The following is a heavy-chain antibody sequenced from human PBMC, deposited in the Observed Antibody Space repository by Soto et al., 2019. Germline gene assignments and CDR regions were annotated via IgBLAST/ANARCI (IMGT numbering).Heavy chain of an antibody. CDR1: GGTFSSYA. V-gene: IGHV1-69*10. D-gene: IGHD4-17*01. J-gene: IGHJ4*02. CDR2: IIPILGIA. Sequence: ASVKVSCKASGGTFSSYAISWVRQAPGQGLEWMGGIIPILGIANYAQKFQGRVTITADKSTSTAYMELSSLRSEDTAVYYCARKGPVYGDYGYWGQGTLVTVSS. CDR3: ARKGPVYGDYGY.